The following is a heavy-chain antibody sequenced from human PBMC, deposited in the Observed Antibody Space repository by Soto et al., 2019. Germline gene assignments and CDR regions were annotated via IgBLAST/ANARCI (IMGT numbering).Heavy chain of an antibody. CDR2: IYYSGST. J-gene: IGHJ5*02. CDR3: ARHSFNDYDSSGRNWFDP. D-gene: IGHD3-22*01. CDR1: GGSISSSSYY. Sequence: SETLSLTCTVSGGSISSSSYYWGWIRQPPGKGLEWIGSIYYSGSTYYNPSLKSRVTISVDTSKNQFSLKLSSVTAADTAVYYCARHSFNDYDSSGRNWFDPWGQGTLVTVSS. V-gene: IGHV4-39*01.